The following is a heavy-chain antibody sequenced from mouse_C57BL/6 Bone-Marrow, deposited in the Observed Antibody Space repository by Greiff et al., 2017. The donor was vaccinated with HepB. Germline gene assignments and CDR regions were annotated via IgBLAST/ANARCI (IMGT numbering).Heavy chain of an antibody. V-gene: IGHV1-64*01. CDR2: IHPNSGST. CDR3: ARWDYYYDYPWFAY. D-gene: IGHD2-4*01. J-gene: IGHJ3*01. CDR1: GYTFTSYW. Sequence: QVQLQQPGAELVKPGASVKLSCKASGYTFTSYWMHWVKQRPGQGLEWIGMIHPNSGSTNYNEKFKSKATLTVDKSSSTAYMQLSSLTSEDSAVYYCARWDYYYDYPWFAYWGQGTLVTVSA.